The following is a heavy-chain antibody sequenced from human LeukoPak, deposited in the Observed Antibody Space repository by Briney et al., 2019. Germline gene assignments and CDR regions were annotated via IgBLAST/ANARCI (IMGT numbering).Heavy chain of an antibody. CDR1: GYSFTSHW. CDR3: ARRGYCSTTSCSAPLDY. Sequence: GESLKISCQGSGYSFTSHWIGWVRQMPGKGLEWMGIIYPGDSDTRYSPSFQGQVTISVDKSISTAYLQWSSLKASDTAMYYCARRGYCSTTSCSAPLDYWGQGTLVAVSS. CDR2: IYPGDSDT. V-gene: IGHV5-51*01. J-gene: IGHJ4*02. D-gene: IGHD2-2*01.